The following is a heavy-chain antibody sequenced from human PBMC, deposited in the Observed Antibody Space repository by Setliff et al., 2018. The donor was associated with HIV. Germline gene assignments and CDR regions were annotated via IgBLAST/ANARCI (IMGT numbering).Heavy chain of an antibody. CDR3: SLGYCSGDSCYSDPEVAFDI. V-gene: IGHV3-74*01. CDR1: GFTFSSYW. Sequence: PGGSLRLSCAASGFTFSSYWIHWVRQAPGKGLVWVSRISADGSDTSYADSVKGRFTISRDNAMNTAFLQMNSVRGEDTALYYCSLGYCSGDSCYSDPEVAFDIWGHGTMVT. J-gene: IGHJ3*02. CDR2: ISADGSDT. D-gene: IGHD2-15*01.